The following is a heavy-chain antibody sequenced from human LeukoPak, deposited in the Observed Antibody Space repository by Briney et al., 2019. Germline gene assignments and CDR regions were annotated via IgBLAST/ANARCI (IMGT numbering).Heavy chain of an antibody. CDR2: MNPNSGNT. CDR3: ARDTVITIGGVHDY. V-gene: IGHV1-8*01. Sequence: ASVKVSCKASGYTFTSYDINWVRQATGQGLEWMGWMNPNSGNTGYAQKFQGRVTMTRNTSISTAYMELSSLRSEDTAVYYCARDTVITIGGVHDYWGQGTLVTVSS. J-gene: IGHJ4*02. CDR1: GYTFTSYD. D-gene: IGHD3-16*01.